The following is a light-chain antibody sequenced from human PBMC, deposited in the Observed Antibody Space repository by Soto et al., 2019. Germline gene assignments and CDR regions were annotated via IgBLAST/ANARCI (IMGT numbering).Light chain of an antibody. CDR1: QSVSSY. Sequence: EIVLTQSPATLSLYPGERATLSCRASQSVSSYLAWYQQKPGQAPRLLIYDASNRATGIPARFSGSGSGTDFTLTISSLEPEDFAVYYCQQRSRTFGGGTKVDIK. CDR2: DAS. CDR3: QQRSRT. V-gene: IGKV3-11*01. J-gene: IGKJ4*01.